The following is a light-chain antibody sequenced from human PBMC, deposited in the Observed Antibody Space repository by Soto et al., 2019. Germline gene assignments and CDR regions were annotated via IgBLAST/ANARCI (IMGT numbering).Light chain of an antibody. V-gene: IGKV3-11*01. Sequence: EIVLTQSPATLSLSPGERATLSCRASQSVSSYLAWYQQKPGQAPRLLIYDASNRATGIPARFSGGGSGTDFTLTSCSLEPEDFAVYYCQQRFNWPRFTFGQGTKLEIK. CDR3: QQRFNWPRFT. CDR1: QSVSSY. CDR2: DAS. J-gene: IGKJ2*01.